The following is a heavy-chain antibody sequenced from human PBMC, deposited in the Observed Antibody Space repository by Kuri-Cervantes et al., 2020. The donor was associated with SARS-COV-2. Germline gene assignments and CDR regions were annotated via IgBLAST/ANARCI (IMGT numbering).Heavy chain of an antibody. J-gene: IGHJ6*03. D-gene: IGHD3-3*01. V-gene: IGHV1-46*01. CDR1: GYTFTSYY. CDR3: ARLLSSTIFGVAIGYYMDV. Sequence: ASVKVSCKASGYTFTSYYMHWVRQAPGQGLEWMGIINPSGGSTSYAQKFQGRVTMTRDTSTSTVYMELSSLRSEDTAVYYCARLLSSTIFGVAIGYYMDVWGKGTTVTVSS. CDR2: INPSGGST.